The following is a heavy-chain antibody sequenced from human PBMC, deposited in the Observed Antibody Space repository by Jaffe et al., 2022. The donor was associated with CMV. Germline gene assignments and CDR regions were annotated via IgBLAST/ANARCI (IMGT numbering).Heavy chain of an antibody. CDR3: ARDAPRGGSSTSWPLDV. CDR2: IIPILGIA. V-gene: IGHV1-69*09. CDR1: GGTFSSYA. Sequence: QVQLVQSGAEVKKPGSSVKVSCKASGGTFSSYAISWVRQAPGQGLEWMGRIIPILGIANYAQKFQGRVTITADKSTSTAYMELSSLRSEDTAVYYCARDAPRGGSSTSWPLDVWGKGTTVTVSS. D-gene: IGHD2-2*01. J-gene: IGHJ6*04.